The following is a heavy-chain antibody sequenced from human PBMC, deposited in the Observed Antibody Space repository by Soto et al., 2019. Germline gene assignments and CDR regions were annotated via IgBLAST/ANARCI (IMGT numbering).Heavy chain of an antibody. Sequence: QVQLVESGGGVVQPGRSLRLSCAASGFTFSTYGMHWVRQAPGKGLEWVAVISYDGSNKYYADSVKGRFTISRDNSKNTVDLQISRLGAEGKAVFYWGEGFSVRLIGHWGQGTLVTVSS. D-gene: IGHD2-21*01. V-gene: IGHV3-30*18. CDR3: GEGFSVRLIGH. J-gene: IGHJ4*02. CDR1: GFTFSTYG. CDR2: ISYDGSNK.